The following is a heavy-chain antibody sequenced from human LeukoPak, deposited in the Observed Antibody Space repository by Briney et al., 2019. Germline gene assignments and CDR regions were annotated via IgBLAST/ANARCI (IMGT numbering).Heavy chain of an antibody. D-gene: IGHD3-10*01. CDR3: ATATNRFGAYYGMDV. CDR1: GGSISSGGYY. J-gene: IGHJ6*02. Sequence: SETLSLTCTVSGGSISSGGYYWSWVRQHPGKGLEWIGYIYYSGSTYYNPSLKSRVTISVDTSKNQFSLKLSSVTAADTAVYYCATATNRFGAYYGMDVWGQGTTVTVSS. V-gene: IGHV4-31*03. CDR2: IYYSGST.